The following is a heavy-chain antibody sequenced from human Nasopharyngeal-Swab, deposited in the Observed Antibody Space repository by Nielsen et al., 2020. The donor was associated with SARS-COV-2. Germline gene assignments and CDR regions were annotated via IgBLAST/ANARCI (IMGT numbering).Heavy chain of an antibody. D-gene: IGHD4-11*01. CDR3: ARGSGDYGNTRSNLAFDY. Sequence: ASVKVSCKASGYTFTSYDINWVRQATGQGLEWMGWMNPNSGNTGYAQKFQGRVTMTRNTSISTAYMELSSLRSEDTAVYYCARGSGDYGNTRSNLAFDYWGQGTLVTVSS. CDR1: GYTFTSYD. CDR2: MNPNSGNT. V-gene: IGHV1-8*01. J-gene: IGHJ4*02.